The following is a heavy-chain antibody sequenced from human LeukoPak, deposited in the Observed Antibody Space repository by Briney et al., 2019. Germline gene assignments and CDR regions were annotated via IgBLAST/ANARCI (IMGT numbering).Heavy chain of an antibody. J-gene: IGHJ4*02. CDR1: GFTFRNYV. D-gene: IGHD3-10*01. Sequence: QSGGSLRLSCAASGFTFRNYVIHWVRQAPGKGLEWVAVTSSDLNVKLYADSVKGRFTISRDNSRSTLYLQMNSLRPEDTAIYYXXREXYXXXXXPPSLYFDYWGQGTLVTVSS. CDR3: XREXYXXXXXPPSLYFDY. CDR2: TSSDLNVK. V-gene: IGHV3-30-3*01.